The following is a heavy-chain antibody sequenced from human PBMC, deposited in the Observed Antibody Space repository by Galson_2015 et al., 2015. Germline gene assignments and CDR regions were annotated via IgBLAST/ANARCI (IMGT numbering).Heavy chain of an antibody. CDR2: IKQDGSEK. J-gene: IGHJ4*02. Sequence: SLRLSCAASGFTFSSYWMSWVRQAPGKGLEWVANIKQDGSEKYYEDSVKGRFTISRDNAKNSLYLQMNSLRAEDTAVYYCARVRAVAASLYFDYWGQGTLVTVSS. D-gene: IGHD6-19*01. CDR1: GFTFSSYW. V-gene: IGHV3-7*01. CDR3: ARVRAVAASLYFDY.